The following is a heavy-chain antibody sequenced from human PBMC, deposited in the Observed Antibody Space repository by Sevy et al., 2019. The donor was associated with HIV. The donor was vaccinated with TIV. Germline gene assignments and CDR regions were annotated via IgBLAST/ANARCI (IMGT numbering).Heavy chain of an antibody. CDR2: ISGSGGST. Sequence: GGSLRLSCAASGFTFSSYAMSWVRQAPGKGLEWVSAISGSGGSTYYADSVNGRFTISRDNSKNKLYLQMNGLRAEDTDVYYCAKGGQWLIDPFDVVGYYNWFDPWGQVTLVQVSS. CDR1: GFTFSSYA. V-gene: IGHV3-23*01. CDR3: AKGGQWLIDPFDVVGYYNWFDP. D-gene: IGHD6-19*01. J-gene: IGHJ5*02.